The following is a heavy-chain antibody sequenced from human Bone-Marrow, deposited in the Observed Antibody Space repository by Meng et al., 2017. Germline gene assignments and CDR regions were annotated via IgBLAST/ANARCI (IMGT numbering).Heavy chain of an antibody. CDR2: ISSSGSTI. V-gene: IGHV3-48*03. Sequence: GGSLRLSCAASGFTFSSYEMNWVRQAPGKGLAWVSYISSSGSTIYYADSVTGRFTISRDNAKTSLYLKMNSRRAEDTAVYYGARDGLLWFGKEYYGMDVWGQGTTVTVSS. D-gene: IGHD3-10*01. CDR1: GFTFSSYE. CDR3: ARDGLLWFGKEYYGMDV. J-gene: IGHJ6*02.